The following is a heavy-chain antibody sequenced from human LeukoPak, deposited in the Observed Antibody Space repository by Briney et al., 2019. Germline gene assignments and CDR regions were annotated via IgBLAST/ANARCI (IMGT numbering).Heavy chain of an antibody. Sequence: SETLSLTCTVSGGSISSYYWSWIRQPAGKGLEWIGRIYTSGSTNYNPSLKSRVTMSVDTSKNQFSLKLSSVIAADTAVYYCARGNCSGTSCYRGYYYYYMDVWGKGTTVTVSS. D-gene: IGHD2-2*01. CDR1: GGSISSYY. V-gene: IGHV4-4*07. J-gene: IGHJ6*03. CDR2: IYTSGST. CDR3: ARGNCSGTSCYRGYYYYYMDV.